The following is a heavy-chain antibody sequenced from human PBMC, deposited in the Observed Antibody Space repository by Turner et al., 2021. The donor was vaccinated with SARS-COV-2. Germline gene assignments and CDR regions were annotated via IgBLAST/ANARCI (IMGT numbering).Heavy chain of an antibody. V-gene: IGHV3-30-3*01. CDR3: ARAGWDLLPFDAFDI. Sequence: QVQLVESGGGVVQPGRSLILSCAASGVTFSTYAMHWVRQAPGKGLEWVAVISYDGSNKYYADSVKGRFTISRDNSKNTLYLQMNSLRAEDTAVYYCARAGWDLLPFDAFDIWGQGTMVTISS. CDR2: ISYDGSNK. D-gene: IGHD1-26*01. CDR1: GVTFSTYA. J-gene: IGHJ3*02.